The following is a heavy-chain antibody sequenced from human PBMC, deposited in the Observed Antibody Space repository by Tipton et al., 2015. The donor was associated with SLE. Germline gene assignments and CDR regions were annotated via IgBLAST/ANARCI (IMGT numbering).Heavy chain of an antibody. V-gene: IGHV1-18*01. CDR1: GYTFTSYG. J-gene: IGHJ4*02. CDR2: ISAYTGNT. D-gene: IGHD2-15*01. Sequence: QSGAEVKKPGASVKVSCKASGYTFTSYGISWVRQAPGQGLEWMGWISAYTGNTNYAQKLQGRVTMTTDTSTSTAYMELRSLRSDDTAVYYCALWIISYCSGGSCYSDWGQGPLVTVSS. CDR3: ALWIISYCSGGSCYSD.